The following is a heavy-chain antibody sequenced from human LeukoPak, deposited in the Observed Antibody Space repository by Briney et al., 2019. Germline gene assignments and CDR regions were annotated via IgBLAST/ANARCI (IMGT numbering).Heavy chain of an antibody. J-gene: IGHJ4*02. Sequence: GASVEVSCKASGYTFTSYGISWVRQASGQGLEWMGWISAYNGNTNYAQKLQGRVTMTTDTSTSTAYMELRSLRSDDTAVDYCARSLDIVLMVYAVDCWGQGTLVTVSS. CDR1: GYTFTSYG. V-gene: IGHV1-18*01. CDR3: ARSLDIVLMVYAVDC. D-gene: IGHD2-8*01. CDR2: ISAYNGNT.